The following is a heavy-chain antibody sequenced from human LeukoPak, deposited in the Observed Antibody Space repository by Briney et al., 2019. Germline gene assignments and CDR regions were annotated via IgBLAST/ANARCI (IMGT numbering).Heavy chain of an antibody. V-gene: IGHV1-69*04. Sequence: GASVKVSCKALRKASGGTFSNSVFSWVRQAPGQGLEWMGRIIPILDIVHYAQKFQGRVTITADKSTGTAYMELSSLRSEDTALYYCARCAQAYCGGDFTGWGQGTLVTVSS. CDR1: GGTFSNSV. CDR2: IIPILDIV. D-gene: IGHD2-21*02. CDR3: ARCAQAYCGGDFTG. J-gene: IGHJ4*02.